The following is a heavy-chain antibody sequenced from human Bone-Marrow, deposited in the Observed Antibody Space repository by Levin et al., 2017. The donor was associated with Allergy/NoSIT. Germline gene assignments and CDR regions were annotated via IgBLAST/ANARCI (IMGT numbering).Heavy chain of an antibody. Sequence: GESLKISCKGSGYRFTAYWIAWVRQMPGKGLEWMGVIYPGDSDTRYSPSFKGQVTMSADTSINTAYLRLRSLKAWDTATYYCVRRSDFGGNNWFDTWGQGTLVTVSS. J-gene: IGHJ5*02. CDR1: GYRFTAYW. CDR2: IYPGDSDT. D-gene: IGHD4-23*01. CDR3: VRRSDFGGNNWFDT. V-gene: IGHV5-51*01.